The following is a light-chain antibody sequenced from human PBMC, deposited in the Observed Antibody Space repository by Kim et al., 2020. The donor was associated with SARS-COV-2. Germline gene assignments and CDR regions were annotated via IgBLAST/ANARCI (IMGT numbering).Light chain of an antibody. V-gene: IGKV3-15*01. Sequence: PGERAAPPCPASQSVSSTLAWYQQTPGQAPRLLIYGASTRATGIPARFSGSGSGTEFTLTISRLQSEDFAVYYCQQYNNWPPKITFGQGTRLEIK. CDR1: QSVSST. J-gene: IGKJ5*01. CDR2: GAS. CDR3: QQYNNWPPKIT.